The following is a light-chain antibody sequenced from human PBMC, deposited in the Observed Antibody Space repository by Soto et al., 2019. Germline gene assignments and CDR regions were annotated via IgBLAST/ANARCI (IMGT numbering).Light chain of an antibody. V-gene: IGKV3-20*01. CDR1: QSVGSSY. CDR2: GAS. Sequence: EIVLPQSPDTLSLSPGASSPLSCRASQSVGSSYLAWYQQKPGQAPRLLIYGASSRATGIPDRFSGSGSGTDFTLTISRLEPEDFAVYYCQQYNNWPRTVGQGTKVDIK. J-gene: IGKJ1*01. CDR3: QQYNNWPRT.